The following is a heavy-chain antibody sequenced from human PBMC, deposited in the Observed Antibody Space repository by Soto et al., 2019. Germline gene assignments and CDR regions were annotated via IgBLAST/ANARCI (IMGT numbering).Heavy chain of an antibody. CDR3: ARESEDLTSNFDY. Sequence: SLRLSCAASGFTFTRYSMNWVRQAPGKGLEWVSSISSTTNYIYYADSMKGRFTVSRDNAKNSVYLEMNRLSAEDTAVYYCARESEDLTSNFDYWGQGTLVTVSS. J-gene: IGHJ4*02. CDR2: ISSTTNYI. CDR1: GFTFTRYS. V-gene: IGHV3-21*01.